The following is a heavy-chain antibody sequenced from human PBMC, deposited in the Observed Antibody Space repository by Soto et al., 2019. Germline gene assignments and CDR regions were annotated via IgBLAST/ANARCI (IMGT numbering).Heavy chain of an antibody. CDR3: ASSSGRVYCSGGSCYDYAA. D-gene: IGHD2-15*01. CDR2: INHSGST. V-gene: IGHV4-34*01. J-gene: IGHJ3*01. CDR1: GGSFSGYY. Sequence: QVQLQQWGAGLLKPSETLSLTCAVYGGSFSGYYWSWIRQPPGKGLEWSGEINHSGSTNYNPSLKSRVTISVDTSKNQFSLKLSSVTAADTAVYYCASSSGRVYCSGGSCYDYAAWGQGTMVTLSS.